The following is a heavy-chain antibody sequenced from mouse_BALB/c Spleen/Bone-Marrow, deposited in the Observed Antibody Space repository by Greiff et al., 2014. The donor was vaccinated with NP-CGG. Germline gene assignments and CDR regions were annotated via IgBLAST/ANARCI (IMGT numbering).Heavy chain of an antibody. Sequence: LVKTGASVKISCEASGYSFTGYYMHWVKQSHGKSLEWIGYISCYNGATSCNQKFKGKATFTVDTSSSSAYMQFNSLTSEDSAVYYCVKGVYGNPFAYWGQGTLVTVSA. CDR1: GYSFTGYY. CDR2: ISCYNGAT. V-gene: IGHV1S34*01. D-gene: IGHD2-1*01. J-gene: IGHJ3*01. CDR3: VKGVYGNPFAY.